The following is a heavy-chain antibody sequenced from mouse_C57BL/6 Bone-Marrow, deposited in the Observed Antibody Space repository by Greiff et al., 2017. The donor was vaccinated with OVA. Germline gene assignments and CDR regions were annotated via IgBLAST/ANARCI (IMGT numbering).Heavy chain of an antibody. Sequence: QVQLQQPGAELVKPGASVKMSCKASGYTFTSYWITWVKQRPGQGLEWIGDIDPGSGSTNYNEKFKSKATLTVDTSSRTAYMQLSNLTSEDSAVYYCARQDSYYFDYWGQGTTLTVSS. J-gene: IGHJ2*01. CDR2: IDPGSGST. CDR1: GYTFTSYW. CDR3: ARQDSYYFDY. V-gene: IGHV1-55*01.